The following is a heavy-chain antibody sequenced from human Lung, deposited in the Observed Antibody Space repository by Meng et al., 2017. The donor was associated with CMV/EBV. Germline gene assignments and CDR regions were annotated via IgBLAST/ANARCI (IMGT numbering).Heavy chain of an antibody. CDR2: IYYSGST. CDR1: GGSISSYY. J-gene: IGHJ5*02. Sequence: SETXSLTCTVSGGSISSYYWSWIRQPPGKGLEWIGYIYYSGSTNYNPSLKSRVTISVDTSKNQFSLKLSSVTAADTAVYYCARVDGTYYDFWSGSVGSWCDPWXQGTXVTVSS. D-gene: IGHD3-3*01. V-gene: IGHV4-59*01. CDR3: ARVDGTYYDFWSGSVGSWCDP.